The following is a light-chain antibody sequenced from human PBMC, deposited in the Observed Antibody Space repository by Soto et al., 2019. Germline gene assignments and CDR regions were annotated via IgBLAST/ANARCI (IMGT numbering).Light chain of an antibody. CDR3: SSHTSSSTRV. V-gene: IGLV2-14*01. J-gene: IGLJ3*02. CDR2: DVS. Sequence: QSALTQPASGSGSPGQSIAISCTGTSSDVGGYNYVSWYQQHPGKAPKLMIYDVSNRPSGVSNRFSGSKSGNTASLTISGLQAEDEADYYCSSHTSSSTRVFGGGTKLTVL. CDR1: SSDVGGYNY.